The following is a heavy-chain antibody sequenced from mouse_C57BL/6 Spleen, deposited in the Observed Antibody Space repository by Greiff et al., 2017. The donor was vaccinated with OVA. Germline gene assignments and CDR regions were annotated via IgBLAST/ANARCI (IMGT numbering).Heavy chain of an antibody. J-gene: IGHJ2*01. Sequence: VQLQQSGPELVKPGASVKISCKASGYAFSSSWMNWVKQRPGKGLEWIGRIYPGDGDTNYNGKFKGKATLTADNSSSTAYMQLSSLTSEDSAVYFCARGTAQATYCDYWGQGTTLTVSS. D-gene: IGHD3-2*02. CDR2: IYPGDGDT. CDR1: GYAFSSSW. V-gene: IGHV1-82*01. CDR3: ARGTAQATYCDY.